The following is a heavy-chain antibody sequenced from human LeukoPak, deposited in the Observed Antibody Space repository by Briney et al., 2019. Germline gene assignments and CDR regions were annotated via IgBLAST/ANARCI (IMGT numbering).Heavy chain of an antibody. CDR1: GGSISSYY. D-gene: IGHD4-23*01. J-gene: IGHJ4*02. Sequence: SETLSLTCTVSGGSISSYYWSWIRQPPGKGLEWIGYIYYSGSTNYNPSLKSRVTISVDTSKNQFSLKLSSVTAADTAVYYCARGRGGYFDYWGQGILVTVSS. CDR3: ARGRGGYFDY. V-gene: IGHV4-59*01. CDR2: IYYSGST.